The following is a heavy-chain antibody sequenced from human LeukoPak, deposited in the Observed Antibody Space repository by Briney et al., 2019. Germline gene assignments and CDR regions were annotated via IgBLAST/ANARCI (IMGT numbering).Heavy chain of an antibody. Sequence: SETLSLTCTVSGGSVSSGNYYWSWIRQPPGKGLEWIGYISYKGSTNYNPSLKSRVTISVDTSKNQFSLKLSSVTAADTAVYYRALLYCSRTSCYLDYWGQGTLVTVSS. CDR1: GGSVSSGNYY. D-gene: IGHD2-2*01. V-gene: IGHV4-61*01. CDR2: ISYKGST. CDR3: ALLYCSRTSCYLDY. J-gene: IGHJ4*02.